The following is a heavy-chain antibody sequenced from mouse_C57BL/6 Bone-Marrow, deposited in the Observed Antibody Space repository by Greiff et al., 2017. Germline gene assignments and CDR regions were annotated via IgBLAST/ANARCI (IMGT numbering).Heavy chain of an antibody. CDR2: FHPYNDDT. J-gene: IGHJ2*01. V-gene: IGHV1-47*01. CDR3: ARLNWDVGYFDY. CDR1: GYTFTTYP. D-gene: IGHD4-1*01. Sequence: SGAELVKPGASVKMSCKASGYTFTTYPIEWMKQNHGKSLEWIGNFHPYNDDTKYNEKFKGKATLTVEKSSSTVYLALSRLTSDDSAVYYCARLNWDVGYFDYWGQGTTLTVSS.